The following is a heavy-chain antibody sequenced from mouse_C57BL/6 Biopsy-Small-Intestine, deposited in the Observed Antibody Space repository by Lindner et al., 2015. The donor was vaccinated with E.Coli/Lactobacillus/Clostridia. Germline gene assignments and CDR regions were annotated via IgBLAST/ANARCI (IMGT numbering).Heavy chain of an antibody. CDR1: GYTFTINY. V-gene: IGHV1S14*01. Sequence: SVKVSCKASGYTFTINYMHWVRQAPGQGLEWMGIINPSAGTISYAQKFRGRVTMTRDTSTSTVYMELNSLRSEDTAVYYCARGWAGYCSGGSCYSFFDFWGQGTLVTVSS. CDR3: ARGWAGYCSGGSCYSFFDF. D-gene: IGHD1-1*02. CDR2: INPSAGTI. J-gene: IGHJ4*01.